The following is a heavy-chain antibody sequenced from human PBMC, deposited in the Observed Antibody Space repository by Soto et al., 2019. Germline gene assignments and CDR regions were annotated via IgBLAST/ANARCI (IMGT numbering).Heavy chain of an antibody. V-gene: IGHV1-69*01. D-gene: IGHD3-10*01. Sequence: QVQLVQSGAEVKKPGSSVKVSCKTSGVSFNNNGIGWVRQAPGHGREWMGGVSPPFRTSNYARKFQGRISITADASTGTVNMELSSLTSEATAQYYCARVLYYGSGSYSPYGMDVWGQGTTVTVSS. CDR2: VSPPFRTS. CDR1: GVSFNNNG. J-gene: IGHJ6*02. CDR3: ARVLYYGSGSYSPYGMDV.